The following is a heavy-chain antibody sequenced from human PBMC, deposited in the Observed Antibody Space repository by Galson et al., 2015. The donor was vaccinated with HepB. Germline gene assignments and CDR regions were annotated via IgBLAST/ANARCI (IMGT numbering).Heavy chain of an antibody. J-gene: IGHJ4*02. Sequence: QVQLQESGPGLVKPSETLSLTCTVSGGSISSYYWSWIRQPPGKGLEWIGYIYYSGSTNYNPSLKSRVTISVDTSKNQFSLKLSSVTAADTAVYYCARDHPSDPDYYFDYWGQGTLVTVSS. CDR2: IYYSGST. V-gene: IGHV4-59*01. CDR1: GGSISSYY. CDR3: ARDHPSDPDYYFDY.